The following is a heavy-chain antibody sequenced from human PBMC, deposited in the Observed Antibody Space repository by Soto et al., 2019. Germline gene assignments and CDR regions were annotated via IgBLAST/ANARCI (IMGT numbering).Heavy chain of an antibody. J-gene: IGHJ4*02. CDR1: GFTVSSNY. Sequence: EVQLVETGGGLIQPGGSLRLSCAASGFTVSSNYMSWVRQAPGKGLEWVSVIYSVGSTYYADSVEGRFTISRDDSKNTLYLQMNSLRPEDTAVYYCARDYPGREQLGSYWGQGTLVTVSS. D-gene: IGHD6-6*01. V-gene: IGHV3-53*02. CDR3: ARDYPGREQLGSY. CDR2: IYSVGST.